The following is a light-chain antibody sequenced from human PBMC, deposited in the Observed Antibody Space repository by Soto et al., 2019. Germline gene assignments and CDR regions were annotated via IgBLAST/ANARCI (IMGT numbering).Light chain of an antibody. CDR3: QQYNAWPRT. Sequence: EIVMTQSPATLSVSPGERATLSCMASLCVSRNLAWYQQKPGQAPRLLIFDASTRATGIRARFSGSGSGTEFALTITSLRSEDFAVYYCQQYNAWPRTFGQGTKVEIK. V-gene: IGKV3-15*01. CDR2: DAS. CDR1: LCVSRN. J-gene: IGKJ1*01.